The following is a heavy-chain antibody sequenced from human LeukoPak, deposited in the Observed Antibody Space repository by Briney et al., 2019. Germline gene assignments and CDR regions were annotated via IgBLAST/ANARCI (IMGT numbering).Heavy chain of an antibody. CDR1: GFTFSTYA. J-gene: IGHJ4*02. Sequence: TGGSLRLSCAASGFTFSTYAMIWVRQAPGKGLEWVSAISGNGGTTYYADSVKGRVTISRDNSKNTLCLQMNSLRADDTAVYYCAKGRDYWGQGTLVTVSS. V-gene: IGHV3-23*01. CDR2: ISGNGGTT. CDR3: AKGRDY.